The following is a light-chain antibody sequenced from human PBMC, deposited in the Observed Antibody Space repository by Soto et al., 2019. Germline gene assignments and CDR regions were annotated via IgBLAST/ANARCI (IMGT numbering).Light chain of an antibody. CDR3: AAGDDSLNGRYV. CDR2: SNN. Sequence: QSVLTQPPSASGTPGQRVTISCSGSSSNIGSNTVNWYQQLPGTAPKLLIYSNNQRPSGVPDRFSGTKSGTSASLAISGLQYEDEAYYYCAAGDDSLNGRYVFGTGTKLTVL. CDR1: SSNIGSNT. J-gene: IGLJ1*01. V-gene: IGLV1-44*01.